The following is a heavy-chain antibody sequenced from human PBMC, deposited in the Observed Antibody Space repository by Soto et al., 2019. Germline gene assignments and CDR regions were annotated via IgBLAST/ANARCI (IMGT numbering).Heavy chain of an antibody. CDR3: ARGHEIAARPVSYFDY. Sequence: SETLSLTCAVYGGSFSGYYWSWIRQPPGKGLEWIGEINHSGSTNYNPSLKSRVTISVDTSKNQFSLKLSSVTAADTAVYYCARGHEIAARPVSYFDYWGQGTLVTVSS. CDR2: INHSGST. CDR1: GGSFSGYY. J-gene: IGHJ4*02. D-gene: IGHD6-6*01. V-gene: IGHV4-34*01.